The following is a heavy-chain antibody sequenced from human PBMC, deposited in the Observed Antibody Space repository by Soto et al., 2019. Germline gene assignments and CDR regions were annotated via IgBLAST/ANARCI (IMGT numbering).Heavy chain of an antibody. CDR1: GFPFTSYG. Sequence: EVQLLESGGGLVQPGGSLRLSCAASGFPFTSYGVTWFRQAPGKGLEWVSTINTNGNRHYADSVKGRFTISRDSSESMLYLDMNTLRAEDTALYYCARKLGVGHYPFRHWGQGTLVTVSS. V-gene: IGHV3-23*01. J-gene: IGHJ4*02. CDR3: ARKLGVGHYPFRH. CDR2: INTNGNR. D-gene: IGHD7-27*01.